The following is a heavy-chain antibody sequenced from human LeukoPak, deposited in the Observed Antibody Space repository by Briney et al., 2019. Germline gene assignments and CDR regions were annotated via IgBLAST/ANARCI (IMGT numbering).Heavy chain of an antibody. CDR2: ISSSSSTI. CDR3: AREGLRFLEWLLYYGMDV. Sequence: GGSLRLSCAASGFTFSSYSMTWVRQAPGKGLEWVSYISSSSSTIYYADSVKGRFTISRDNAKNSLYLQMNSLRDEDTAVYYCAREGLRFLEWLLYYGMDVWGQGTTVTVSS. D-gene: IGHD3-3*01. V-gene: IGHV3-48*02. CDR1: GFTFSSYS. J-gene: IGHJ6*02.